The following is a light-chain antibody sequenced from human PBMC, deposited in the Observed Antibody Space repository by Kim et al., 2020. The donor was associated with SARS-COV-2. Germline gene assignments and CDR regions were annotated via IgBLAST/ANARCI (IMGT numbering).Light chain of an antibody. CDR3: NSRDTSDNQWV. CDR2: GQN. V-gene: IGLV3-19*01. J-gene: IGLJ3*02. CDR1: SLRTPY. Sequence: ALGQTVTINCQGDSLRTPYASWYQLKPRQAPLLVLFGQNHRPSGIPARFSGSNSGNRSSLTITGAQAEDEADYYCNSRDTSDNQWVFGGGTKVTVL.